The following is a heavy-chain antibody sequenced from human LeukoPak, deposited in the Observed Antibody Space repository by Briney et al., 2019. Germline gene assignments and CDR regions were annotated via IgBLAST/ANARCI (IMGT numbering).Heavy chain of an antibody. V-gene: IGHV1-69*13. D-gene: IGHD3-22*01. CDR2: IIPIFGSA. Sequence: SVKVSCKASGCTFSSYPISWVRQAPGQGLEWMGGIIPIFGSAYYEKIFKGGSTMTPDESRSTAYMELSSLRSEDTAVYYCARGGESSGYHYEGDYFDYWGQGTLVTVSS. CDR1: GCTFSSYP. CDR3: ARGGESSGYHYEGDYFDY. J-gene: IGHJ4*02.